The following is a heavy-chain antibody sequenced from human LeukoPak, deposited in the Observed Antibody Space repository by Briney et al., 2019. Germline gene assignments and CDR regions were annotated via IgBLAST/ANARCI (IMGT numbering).Heavy chain of an antibody. CDR3: AREIFRFGI. D-gene: IGHD3-16*01. CDR2: IYTGGTT. Sequence: GGSLRLSCAASGFTVSSSNYMNWVRQAPGKELEWVSGIYTGGTTYYTDSVEGRFTISRDNPNNTLYLQMHSLRAEDTAVYYCAREIFRFGIWGQGTLVTVSS. CDR1: GFTVSSSNY. J-gene: IGHJ4*02. V-gene: IGHV3-66*01.